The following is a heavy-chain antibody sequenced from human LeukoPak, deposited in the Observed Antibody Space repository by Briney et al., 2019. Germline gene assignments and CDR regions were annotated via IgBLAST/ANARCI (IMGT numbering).Heavy chain of an antibody. CDR1: GFTFSSYA. CDR2: ISYDGSNK. D-gene: IGHD2-2*01. Sequence: GRSLRLSCAASGFTFSSYAMHWVRQAPGKGLEWVAVISYDGSNKYYADSVKGRFTISRDNSKNTLYLQMNSLRAEDTAVYYCASSVNCSSTSCPRGLLRYFDWPIDYWGQGTLVTVSS. J-gene: IGHJ4*02. CDR3: ASSVNCSSTSCPRGLLRYFDWPIDY. V-gene: IGHV3-30*04.